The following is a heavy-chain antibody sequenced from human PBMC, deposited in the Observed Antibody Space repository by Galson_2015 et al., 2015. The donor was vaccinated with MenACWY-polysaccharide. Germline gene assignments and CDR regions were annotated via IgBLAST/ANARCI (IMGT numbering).Heavy chain of an antibody. J-gene: IGHJ5*02. V-gene: IGHV4-59*01. Sequence: ETLSLTCTVSGGSISSYRWTWIRQPPGTGLEWIGYIYYTGTTKYNPSLTSRVTISVDTSKKYFSLKLSSVTAADTAVYYCAGLMAGSPFGWFDPWGQGTLVTVSS. CDR2: IYYTGTT. CDR3: AGLMAGSPFGWFDP. CDR1: GGSISSYR. D-gene: IGHD6-19*01.